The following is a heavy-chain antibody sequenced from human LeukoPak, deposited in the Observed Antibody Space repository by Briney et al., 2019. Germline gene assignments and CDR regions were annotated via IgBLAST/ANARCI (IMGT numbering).Heavy chain of an antibody. CDR2: ISYDGSKK. V-gene: IGHV3-33*08. J-gene: IGHJ1*01. CDR1: GFTFSSYG. CDR3: ATTPYNDILTGYYTLKGVFQH. Sequence: GRSLRLSCAASGFTFSSYGMHWVRQAPGKGLEWVAVISYDGSKKYYADSVKGRFTISRDNSKNTLYLQLNSLKTEDTAVYYCATTPYNDILTGYYTLKGVFQHWGQGTLVTVSS. D-gene: IGHD3-9*01.